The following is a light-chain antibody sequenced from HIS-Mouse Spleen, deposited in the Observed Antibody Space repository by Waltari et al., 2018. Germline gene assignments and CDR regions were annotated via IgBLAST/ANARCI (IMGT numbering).Light chain of an antibody. CDR2: AAS. V-gene: IGKV1-8*01. CDR3: QQYYSYPYT. Sequence: AIRMTQSPSSFSASTGDRVTITCRASQGISSYLTWYQQKPGKAPKLLIYAASNLQIGVPSRFSGSGSGTDFTLTISCLQSEDFATYYCQQYYSYPYTFGQGTKLEIK. CDR1: QGISSY. J-gene: IGKJ2*01.